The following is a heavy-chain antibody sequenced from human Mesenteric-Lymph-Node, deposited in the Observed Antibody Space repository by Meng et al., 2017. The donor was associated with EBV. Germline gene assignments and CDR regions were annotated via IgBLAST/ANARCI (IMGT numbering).Heavy chain of an antibody. Sequence: QVELWQSGAEVKKPGASVKVSCKASGYTFTSYYMHWVRQAPGQGLEWMGIINPSGGSTSYAQKFQGRVTMTRDTSTSTVYMELSSLRSEDTAVYYCARVYRPYSGYDPFDYWGQGTLVTVSS. J-gene: IGHJ4*02. CDR3: ARVYRPYSGYDPFDY. CDR1: GYTFTSYY. CDR2: INPSGGST. V-gene: IGHV1-46*01. D-gene: IGHD5-12*01.